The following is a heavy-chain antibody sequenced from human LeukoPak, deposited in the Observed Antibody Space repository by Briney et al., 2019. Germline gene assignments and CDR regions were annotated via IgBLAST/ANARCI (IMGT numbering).Heavy chain of an antibody. CDR1: GFTFSSYG. J-gene: IGHJ6*02. D-gene: IGHD5-18*01. V-gene: IGHV3-30*18. Sequence: GGSLRLSCAASGFTFSSYGMHWVRQAPGKGLEWVAVISYDGSNKYYADSVKGRFTISRDNSKNTLYLQMNSLRAEDTAVYYCAKNTADSYGMDVWGQGTTVTVSS. CDR3: AKNTADSYGMDV. CDR2: ISYDGSNK.